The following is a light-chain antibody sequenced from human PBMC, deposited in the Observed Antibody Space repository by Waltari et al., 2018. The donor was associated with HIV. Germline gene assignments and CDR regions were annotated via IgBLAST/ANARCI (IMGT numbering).Light chain of an antibody. CDR3: QQRSNWPPGA. CDR2: DAS. V-gene: IGKV3-11*01. J-gene: IGKJ4*01. Sequence: EIVLTQSPGTLSLSPGERATLSCRASHSIGTFLAWYQQRPGQAPRLLIYDASNRATGIPARFSGSGSGADVTLTISSLEPEDFAVYYCQQRSNWPPGAFGGGTKVEIK. CDR1: HSIGTF.